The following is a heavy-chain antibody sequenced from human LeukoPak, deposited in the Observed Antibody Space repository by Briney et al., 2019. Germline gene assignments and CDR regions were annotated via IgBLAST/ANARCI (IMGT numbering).Heavy chain of an antibody. CDR3: ARDGYNKEGFGY. CDR1: GGSISSGSYY. V-gene: IGHV4-61*02. CDR2: IYTSGST. J-gene: IGHJ4*02. Sequence: SETLSLTCTVSGGSISSGSYYWSWIRQPAGKGLEWIGRIYTSGSTNYNPSLKSRVTISVDTSKNQFSLKLSSVTAADTAVYYCARDGYNKEGFGYWGQGTLVTVSS. D-gene: IGHD5-24*01.